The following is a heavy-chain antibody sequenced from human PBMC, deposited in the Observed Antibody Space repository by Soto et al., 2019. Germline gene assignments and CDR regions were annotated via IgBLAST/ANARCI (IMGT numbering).Heavy chain of an antibody. CDR3: ARDHFFDSSTPSPY. V-gene: IGHV1-69*01. CDR1: GVTFSSYA. CDR2: IIPISGTA. D-gene: IGHD3-22*01. J-gene: IGHJ4*02. Sequence: QVQLVQSGAEVKKPGSSVKVSCKASGVTFSSYAISWVRQAPGQGLEWMGGIIPISGTANYAQKVQGRVTITAEEPSGAADIVLSSMSSEEAAVYYCARDHFFDSSTPSPYWGQGTLVTVSS.